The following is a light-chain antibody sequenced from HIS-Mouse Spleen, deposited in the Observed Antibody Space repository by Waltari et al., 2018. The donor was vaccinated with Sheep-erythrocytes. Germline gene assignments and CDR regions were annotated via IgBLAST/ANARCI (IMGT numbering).Light chain of an antibody. V-gene: IGLV2-11*01. CDR1: SSDVGGYNY. Sequence: QSALTQPRSVYGSPGQSVTISCTGTSSDVGGYNYVSWYQQHPGKAPNLMIYEGSKRPSGVANRFSGAMSGNPASLTISGLQAEDEADYYCCSYAGSSTPWVFGGGTKLTVL. CDR2: EGS. J-gene: IGLJ3*02. CDR3: CSYAGSSTPWV.